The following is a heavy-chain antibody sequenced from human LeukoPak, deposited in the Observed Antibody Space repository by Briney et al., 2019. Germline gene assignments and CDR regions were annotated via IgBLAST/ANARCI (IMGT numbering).Heavy chain of an antibody. V-gene: IGHV1-69*05. J-gene: IGHJ4*02. CDR2: IIPIFGTA. D-gene: IGHD6-19*01. Sequence: ASVKVSCTASGGTFSSYAISWVRQAPGQGLEWMGGIIPIFGTANYAQKFQGRVTITTDESTSTAYMEPSSLRSEDTAVYYCARGRWGSGWYFYYWGQGTLVTVSS. CDR3: ARGRWGSGWYFYY. CDR1: GGTFSSYA.